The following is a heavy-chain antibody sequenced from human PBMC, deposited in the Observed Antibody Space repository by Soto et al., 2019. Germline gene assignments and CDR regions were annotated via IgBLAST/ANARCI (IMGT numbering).Heavy chain of an antibody. CDR1: GYTLSELS. CDR2: FDPEVGET. D-gene: IGHD3-9*01. Sequence: ASVKVSCKLSGYTLSELSMHWVRQSPGKGLEWMGGFDPEVGETIYAQKLQGIVTMTEDTSTYIAYLELSSLRSEDTAIYYCASLYVTVDDISVTDHWGQGTLVTV. J-gene: IGHJ4*02. CDR3: ASLYVTVDDISVTDH. V-gene: IGHV1-24*01.